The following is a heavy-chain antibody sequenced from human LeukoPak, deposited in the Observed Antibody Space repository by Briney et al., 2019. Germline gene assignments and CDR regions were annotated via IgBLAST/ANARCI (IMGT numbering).Heavy chain of an antibody. V-gene: IGHV3-30-3*02. CDR3: AKSAVRGLPVLGN. CDR1: GFTFSSYA. D-gene: IGHD2-21*02. Sequence: PGGSLRLSCAASGFTFSSYAMHWVRQAPGKGLEWVAVISYDGSNKYYADSVKGRFTISRDNSKNTLYLQMNSLRAEDTAVYYCAKSAVRGLPVLGNWGQGTLVTVSS. CDR2: ISYDGSNK. J-gene: IGHJ4*02.